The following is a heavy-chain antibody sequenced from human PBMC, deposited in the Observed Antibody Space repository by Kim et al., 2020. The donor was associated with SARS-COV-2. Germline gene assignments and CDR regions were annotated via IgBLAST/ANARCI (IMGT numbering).Heavy chain of an antibody. J-gene: IGHJ4*02. V-gene: IGHV5-51*01. Sequence: GESLKISCKGSGYSFTSYWIGWVRQMPGKGLEWMGIIYPGDSDTRYSPSFQGQVTISADKSISTAYLQWSSLKASDTAMYYCARRPAGSYDSSDPVDYWGQGSLVTVSS. CDR3: ARRPAGSYDSSDPVDY. CDR1: GYSFTSYW. CDR2: IYPGDSDT. D-gene: IGHD3-22*01.